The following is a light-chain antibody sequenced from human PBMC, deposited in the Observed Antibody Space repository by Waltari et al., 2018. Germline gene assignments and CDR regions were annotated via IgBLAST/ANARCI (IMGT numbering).Light chain of an antibody. CDR3: QQYHDWPLT. CDR2: HTS. V-gene: IGKV3-15*01. Sequence: EIVMTQSPATLSVSPGERATLSCRASQSINSHLGWYQQRPGQAPRLLIYHTSTRATSFPARFSGSGSGTEFTLTISSLQSEDFAVYYCQQYHDWPLTFGGGTKVEI. J-gene: IGKJ4*01. CDR1: QSINSH.